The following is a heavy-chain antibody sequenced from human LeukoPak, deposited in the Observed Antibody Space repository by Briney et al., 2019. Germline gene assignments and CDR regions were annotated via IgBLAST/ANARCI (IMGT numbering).Heavy chain of an antibody. CDR1: GYTFTSYG. V-gene: IGHV1-18*01. CDR2: INSYNGNT. CDR3: ERRGNWNDFDY. D-gene: IGHD1-20*01. Sequence: GASVKVSCKSSGYTFTSYGFTWVRQAPGQGLEWMGLINSYNGNTKYAQKVKGRVTTTIDTLTSKAYMKMRSLGCDDTAVYYCERRGNWNDFDYWGQGTLVIVSS. J-gene: IGHJ4*02.